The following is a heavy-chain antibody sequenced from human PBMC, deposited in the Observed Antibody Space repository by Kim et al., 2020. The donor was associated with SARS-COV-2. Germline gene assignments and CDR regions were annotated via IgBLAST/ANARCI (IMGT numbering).Heavy chain of an antibody. CDR1: GGSISSYY. Sequence: SETLSLTCTVSGGSISSYYWSWIRQPPGKGLEWIGYIYYSGSTNYNPSLKSRVTISVDTSKNQFSLKLSSVTAADTAVYYCARVVSSSWYKVPNAFDIWGQGTMVTVSS. V-gene: IGHV4-59*13. D-gene: IGHD6-13*01. CDR3: ARVVSSSWYKVPNAFDI. J-gene: IGHJ3*02. CDR2: IYYSGST.